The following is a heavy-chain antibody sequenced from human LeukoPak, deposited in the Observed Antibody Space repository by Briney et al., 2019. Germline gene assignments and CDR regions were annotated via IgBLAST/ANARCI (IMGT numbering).Heavy chain of an antibody. CDR1: GGSISSSSYY. Sequence: SETLSLTCTVSGGSISSSSYYWGWIRQPPGKGLEWIGSIYYSGSTYYNPSLKSRVTISVDTSMNHFSLRLKSLTAADTAIYYCARGVGGQPLYYYYIDVWGKGTTVTVSS. CDR3: ARGVGGQPLYYYYIDV. V-gene: IGHV4-39*07. J-gene: IGHJ6*03. CDR2: IYYSGST. D-gene: IGHD6-19*01.